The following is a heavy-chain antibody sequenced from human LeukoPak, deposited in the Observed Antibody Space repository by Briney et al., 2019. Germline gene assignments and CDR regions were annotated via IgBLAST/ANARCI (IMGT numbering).Heavy chain of an antibody. CDR2: MNPNSGNT. CDR3: ARAAVAEADWFDP. D-gene: IGHD6-19*01. V-gene: IGHV1-8*01. J-gene: IGHJ5*02. CDR1: GYTFTSYD. Sequence: ASVKVSCKASGYTFTSYDINWVRPATGQGLEWMGWMNPNSGNTGYAQKFQGRVTMTRNTSISTAYMELSSLRSEDTAVYYCARAAVAEADWFDPWGQGTLVTVSS.